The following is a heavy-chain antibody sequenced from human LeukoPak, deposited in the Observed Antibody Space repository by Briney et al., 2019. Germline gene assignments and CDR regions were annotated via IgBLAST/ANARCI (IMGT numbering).Heavy chain of an antibody. CDR1: GNTLRELP. J-gene: IGHJ4*02. CDR3: ATRGSDFWSGFDY. Sequence: ASVKVSCKLSGNTLRELPIQWVRQAGGRGLEWMAGFDPENAEIVYAQKFQGRVTMTEDTSTNTAYMELTSLTSDDTALYYCATRGSDFWSGFDYWGQGTQVTVSS. CDR2: FDPENAEI. V-gene: IGHV1-24*01. D-gene: IGHD3-3*01.